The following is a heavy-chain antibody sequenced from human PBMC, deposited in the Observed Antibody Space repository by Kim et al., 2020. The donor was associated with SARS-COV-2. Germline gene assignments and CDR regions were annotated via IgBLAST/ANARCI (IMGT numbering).Heavy chain of an antibody. CDR2: INNAGTTI. D-gene: IGHD3-10*01. CDR3: AKDGDMGWGDPHWFDP. J-gene: IGHJ5*02. V-gene: IGHV3-21*01. CDR1: GFIFSSYS. Sequence: GGSLRLSCAGSGFIFSSYSMNWVRQAPGKGLEWVSTINNAGTTIYYADSVKGRFTISRDNANNLVYLQMNSLRAEDTAVYYCAKDGDMGWGDPHWFDPWGQGPLVTVSS.